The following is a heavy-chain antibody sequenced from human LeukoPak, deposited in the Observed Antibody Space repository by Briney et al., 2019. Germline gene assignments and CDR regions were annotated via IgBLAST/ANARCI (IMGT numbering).Heavy chain of an antibody. D-gene: IGHD3-22*01. CDR2: ISGSGGNT. J-gene: IGHJ3*02. Sequence: GGSLRLSCAASGFTFSNYAMSWVRQAPGRGLEWVSAISGSGGNTYYADSVKGRFTISRDNSKNTLYLQMNSLRAEDTAVYYCAKYYYDSSGYYYAGVADAFDIWGQGTMVAVSS. CDR1: GFTFSNYA. CDR3: AKYYYDSSGYYYAGVADAFDI. V-gene: IGHV3-23*01.